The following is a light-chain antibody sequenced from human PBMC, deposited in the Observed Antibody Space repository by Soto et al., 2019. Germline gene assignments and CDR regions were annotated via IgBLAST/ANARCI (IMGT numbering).Light chain of an antibody. CDR3: SSYAGSRNLV. J-gene: IGLJ3*02. CDR1: NSDVGGFNS. CDR2: EVS. Sequence: QSALTQPPSASGSPGQSVTISCTGTNSDVGGFNSVSWYQQHPGRAPKLLIYEVSKRPSGVPDRFSASKSDNTASLTVSGLQAEDEADYYCSSYAGSRNLVFGGGTKVTVL. V-gene: IGLV2-8*01.